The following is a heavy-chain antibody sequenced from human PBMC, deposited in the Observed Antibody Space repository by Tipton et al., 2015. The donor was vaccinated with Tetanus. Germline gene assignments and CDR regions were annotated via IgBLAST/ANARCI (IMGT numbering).Heavy chain of an antibody. J-gene: IGHJ3*02. CDR1: GFTFSSYN. CDR2: ISGTGTTV. CDR3: VRAYYDILTGHYHRNAFDI. D-gene: IGHD3-9*01. Sequence: SLRLSCAASGFTFSSYNMNWVRQAPGKGLELVSHISGTGTTVDYADSVKGRFTISRDNAKNSLYLQMNSLRDEDTAIYYCVRAYYDILTGHYHRNAFDIWGQGTMVTVSS. V-gene: IGHV3-48*02.